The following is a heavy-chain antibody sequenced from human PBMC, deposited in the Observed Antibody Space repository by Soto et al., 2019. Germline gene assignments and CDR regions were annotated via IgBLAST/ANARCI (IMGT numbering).Heavy chain of an antibody. CDR2: IIPIFGTA. CDR1: GGTFSSYA. CDR3: ARGDTIFGVVIYYYGMDV. J-gene: IGHJ6*02. D-gene: IGHD3-3*01. V-gene: IGHV1-69*01. Sequence: QVQLVQSGAEVKKPGSSVKVSCKASGGTFSSYAIIWVRQAPGQGLEWMGGIIPIFGTANYAQKFQGRVTITADESTSTAYMELSRLRSEDTAVYYCARGDTIFGVVIYYYGMDVWGQGTTVTVSS.